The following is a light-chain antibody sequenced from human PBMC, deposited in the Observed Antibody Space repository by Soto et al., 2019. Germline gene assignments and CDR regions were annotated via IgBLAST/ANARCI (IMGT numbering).Light chain of an antibody. CDR3: QQRTDRPQWT. V-gene: IGKV3-11*01. J-gene: IGKJ1*01. Sequence: EIVLTQSPATLSLSPGERATLSCRASQSIGLAIAWYQHKPGQAPRLLIFDASQRATGIPARFRGSGSGTDFTLSISSLEPEDFAVYYCQQRTDRPQWTFGQGTKVESK. CDR1: QSIGLA. CDR2: DAS.